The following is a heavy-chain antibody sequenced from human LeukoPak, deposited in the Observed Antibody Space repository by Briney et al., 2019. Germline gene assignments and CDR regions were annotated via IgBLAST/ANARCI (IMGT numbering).Heavy chain of an antibody. CDR3: ARGRRRDGYNSFDY. J-gene: IGHJ4*02. CDR1: GYTFTGYY. CDR2: INPNSDGT. Sequence: GASVKVSCKASGYTFTGYYIHWVRQAPGQGLEWMGWINPNSDGTNYAQKFQGRVTMTRDTSISTAYMELSRLVSDDTAVYYCARGRRRDGYNSFDYWAQGTLVTVSS. V-gene: IGHV1-2*02. D-gene: IGHD5-24*01.